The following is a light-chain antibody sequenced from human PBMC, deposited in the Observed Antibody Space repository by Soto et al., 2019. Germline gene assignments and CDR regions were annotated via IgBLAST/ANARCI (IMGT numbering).Light chain of an antibody. Sequence: QSVLTQPPPVSGAPGQGVTISCTGSSSNIGAGYDVHWYQQLPGTAPKLLIYGNSNRPSGVPDRFSCSKSGTSASLAITGLQAEDEADYYCQSYDSSLSGSYVFGTGTKVTVL. J-gene: IGLJ1*01. CDR1: SSNIGAGYD. CDR3: QSYDSSLSGSYV. CDR2: GNS. V-gene: IGLV1-40*01.